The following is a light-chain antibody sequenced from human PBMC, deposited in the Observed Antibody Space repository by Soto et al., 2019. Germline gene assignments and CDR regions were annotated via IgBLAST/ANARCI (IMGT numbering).Light chain of an antibody. Sequence: EIVMTQSPVTLSVSPGERATLSCRASQNISRSLAWYQQKPGQGPSLLIYATSTRPGGVPARPSGGGSGTAFTLIFTRLRSEDFDVYYCYQSNDWPRQLGQGTKVDIK. J-gene: IGKJ1*01. V-gene: IGKV3D-15*01. CDR2: ATS. CDR1: QNISRS. CDR3: YQSNDWPRQ.